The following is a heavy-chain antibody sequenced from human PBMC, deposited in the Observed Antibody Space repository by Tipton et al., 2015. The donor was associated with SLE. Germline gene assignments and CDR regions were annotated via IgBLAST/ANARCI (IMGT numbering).Heavy chain of an antibody. Sequence: SLRFSCAASGFTFSSYAMHWVRQAPGKGLEWVAVISYDGSNKYYADSVKGRFTISRDNSKNTLYLQMNSLRAEDTAVYYCARDLLIRYSSSLDYWGQGTLVTVSS. CDR1: GFTFSSYA. D-gene: IGHD6-6*01. V-gene: IGHV3-30*04. CDR3: ARDLLIRYSSSLDY. CDR2: ISYDGSNK. J-gene: IGHJ4*02.